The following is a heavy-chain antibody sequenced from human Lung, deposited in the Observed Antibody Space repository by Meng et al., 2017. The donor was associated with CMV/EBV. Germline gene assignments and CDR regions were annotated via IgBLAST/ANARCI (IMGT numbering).Heavy chain of an antibody. D-gene: IGHD3-22*01. CDR1: ETTFTYAR. CDR3: CVTKGDCGSGFCYTVGLDS. J-gene: IGHJ4*02. CDR2: IKSRHSGGTA. Sequence: AASETTFTYARISWVRQAAGKGLEWVGHIKSRHSGGTAHYGAPVKSRFTVSRDDSKNTLLLQMNSLKTEDTAIYYCCVTKGDCGSGFCYTVGLDSWXQGTLVTVSS. V-gene: IGHV3-15*01.